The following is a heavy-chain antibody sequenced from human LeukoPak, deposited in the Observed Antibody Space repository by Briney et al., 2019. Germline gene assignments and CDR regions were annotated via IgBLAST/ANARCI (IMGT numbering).Heavy chain of an antibody. D-gene: IGHD3-3*01. Sequence: SETLSLTCTVSGGSISSGGFYWSWIRQPAGKGLEWIGRLYTTGSTNYNPSLKSRVTMSLDKSKNQFSLKLSSVTAADTAVYYCARLSLKVLEWSPTKGKETHYFDYWGQGTLVTVSS. CDR2: LYTTGST. CDR1: GGSISSGGFY. CDR3: ARLSLKVLEWSPTKGKETHYFDY. J-gene: IGHJ4*02. V-gene: IGHV4-61*02.